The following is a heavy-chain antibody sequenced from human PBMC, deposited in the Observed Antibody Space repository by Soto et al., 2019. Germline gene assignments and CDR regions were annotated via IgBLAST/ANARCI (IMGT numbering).Heavy chain of an antibody. CDR3: ARWYGGSLDY. V-gene: IGHV4-59*01. CDR2: IYYSGST. J-gene: IGHJ4*02. D-gene: IGHD4-17*01. CDR1: GGSIRSYY. Sequence: SETLSLTCTVSGGSIRSYYWSWFRQPPGKGLEWIGYIYYSGSTNYNPSLKSRVTISVDTSKNQFSLKLSSVTAADTAAYYCARWYGGSLDYWGQGSLVTVSS.